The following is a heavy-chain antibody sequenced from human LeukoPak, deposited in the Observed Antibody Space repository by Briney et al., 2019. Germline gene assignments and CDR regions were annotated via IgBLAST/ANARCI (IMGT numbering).Heavy chain of an antibody. CDR1: GFTFSDYY. CDR2: ITSSGNTI. D-gene: IGHD6-19*01. CDR3: ARDLGYSSGPNY. Sequence: GGSLRLSCAASGFTFSDYYMSWIRQVPGKGLEWLSYITSSGNTIYYADSVKGRFTISRDNAKNSLYLQMNSLRAEDTAVYYCARDLGYSSGPNYWGQGTRVTVSS. J-gene: IGHJ4*02. V-gene: IGHV3-11*04.